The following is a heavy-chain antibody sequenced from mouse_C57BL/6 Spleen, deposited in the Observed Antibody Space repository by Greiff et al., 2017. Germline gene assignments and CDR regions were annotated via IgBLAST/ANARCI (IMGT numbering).Heavy chain of an antibody. J-gene: IGHJ1*03. V-gene: IGHV1-64*01. CDR2: IHPNSGST. D-gene: IGHD1-1*01. CDR1: GYTFTSYW. CDR3: AREESLLYYGSSYVGYFDV. Sequence: VQLQQPGAELVKPGASVKLSCKASGYTFTSYWMHWVKQRPGQGLEWIGMIHPNSGSTNYNEKFKSKATLTVDKSSSTAYMQLSSLTSEDAAVYYCAREESLLYYGSSYVGYFDVWGTGTTVTVSS.